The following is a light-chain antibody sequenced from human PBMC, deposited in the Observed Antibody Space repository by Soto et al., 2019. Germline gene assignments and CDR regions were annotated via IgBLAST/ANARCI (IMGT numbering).Light chain of an antibody. V-gene: IGLV1-51*01. Sequence: QSVLTQPPAVSAAPGQKVTISCSGSSSNIGNSYVSWYQQLPGTAPKLLIYDNSERPSGVPDRFSGSKSGTPATLGIAGLQAGDEADYYCGTWDSRLSAVVFGGGTKVTVL. CDR2: DNS. CDR3: GTWDSRLSAVV. J-gene: IGLJ2*01. CDR1: SSNIGNSY.